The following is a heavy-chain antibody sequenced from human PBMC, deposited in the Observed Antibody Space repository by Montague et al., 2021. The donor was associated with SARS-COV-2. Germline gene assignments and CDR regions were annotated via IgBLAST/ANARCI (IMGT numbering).Heavy chain of an antibody. J-gene: IGHJ5*02. CDR1: GFSLSTSGVG. CDR2: IYWDDDK. CDR3: AHRPTLYSGYVASPFDP. Sequence: VKPTQTLTLTCTFSGFSLSTSGVGVGWIRQPPGKALEWLALIYWDDDKRYSPSLRSRLTITKDTSKNQVVLTMTNMDLVDTATYYCAHRPTLYSGYVASPFDPWGQGTLVTVSS. V-gene: IGHV2-5*02. D-gene: IGHD5-12*01.